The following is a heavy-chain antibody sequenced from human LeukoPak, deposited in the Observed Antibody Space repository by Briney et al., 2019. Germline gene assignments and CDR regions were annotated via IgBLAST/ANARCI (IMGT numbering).Heavy chain of an antibody. CDR2: ISDDGGNK. D-gene: IGHD6-6*01. Sequence: PGGSLRLSCVASGFTFNTYGMHWVRQAPGKGLEWVAVISDDGGNKYFVDSVKGRFTISRDNSKNTLYLQMNSLRAEDTAVYYCARVESREYSSSPAWGQGTLVTVSS. V-gene: IGHV3-30*03. J-gene: IGHJ5*02. CDR1: GFTFNTYG. CDR3: ARVESREYSSSPA.